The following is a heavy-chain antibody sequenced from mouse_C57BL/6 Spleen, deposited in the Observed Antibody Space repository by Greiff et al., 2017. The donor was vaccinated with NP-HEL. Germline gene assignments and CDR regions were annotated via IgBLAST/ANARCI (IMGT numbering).Heavy chain of an antibody. V-gene: IGHV1-69*01. CDR2: IDPSDSYT. Sequence: VQLQQPGAELVMPGASVKLSCKASGYTFTSYWMHWVKQRPGQGLEWIGEIDPSDSYTNYNQKFKGKSTLTVDKSSSTAYMQLSSLTSEDSAVYYCARSDGSSYDWYCDVWGTGTTVTVSS. CDR1: GYTFTSYW. CDR3: ARSDGSSYDWYCDV. D-gene: IGHD1-1*01. J-gene: IGHJ1*03.